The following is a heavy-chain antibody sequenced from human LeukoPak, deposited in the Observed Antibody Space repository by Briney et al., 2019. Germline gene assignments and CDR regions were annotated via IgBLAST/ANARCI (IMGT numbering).Heavy chain of an antibody. Sequence: GGSLRLPCAASGFTVSANYMSWVRQAPGKGLEWVSVIYTDGSTYYADSVKGRFTISRDSSKNTLHLQMNSLRAEDTAVYYCARPFLGYCSGGGCYFGYWGQGTLVTVSS. CDR3: ARPFLGYCSGGGCYFGY. V-gene: IGHV3-53*01. J-gene: IGHJ4*02. CDR1: GFTVSANY. D-gene: IGHD2-15*01. CDR2: IYTDGST.